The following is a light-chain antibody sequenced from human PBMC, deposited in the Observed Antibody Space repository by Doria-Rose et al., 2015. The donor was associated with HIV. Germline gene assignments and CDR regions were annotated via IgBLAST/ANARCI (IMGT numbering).Light chain of an antibody. Sequence: DFRVTQSPESLGMSLGERATLNCKSNQSLLYTSKNYLAWYQQKPGQPPKLLIYWASTRQSGVPARFSGSGSGTDFTLTISSQEAEDVAVYYCQQYYDTPSFGPGTTVDIK. CDR1: QSLLYTSKNY. J-gene: IGKJ3*01. CDR2: WAS. CDR3: QQYYDTPS. V-gene: IGKV4-1*01.